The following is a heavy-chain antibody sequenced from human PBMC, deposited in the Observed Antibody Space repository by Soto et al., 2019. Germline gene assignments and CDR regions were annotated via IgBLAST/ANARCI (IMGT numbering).Heavy chain of an antibody. CDR1: GCTFSSYA. J-gene: IGHJ6*02. V-gene: IGHV1-69*13. CDR2: IIPIFGTA. D-gene: IGHD3-3*01. CDR3: ARDHPYDDLGQPTPLNDGRDV. Sequence: GASVKVSCKASGCTFSSYAISWVGQAAGQGLEWMGGIIPIFGTANYAQKFQGRVTITADESTSTAYMELSSLRSEDTAVYYCARDHPYDDLGQPTPLNDGRDVGGHGTKVTVS.